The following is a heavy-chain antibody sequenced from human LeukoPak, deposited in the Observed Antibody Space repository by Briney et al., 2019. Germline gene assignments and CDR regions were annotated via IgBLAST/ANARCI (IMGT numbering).Heavy chain of an antibody. CDR2: LSGSGGST. V-gene: IGHV3-23*01. J-gene: IGHJ4*02. CDR3: AKGSSPLVLMVYASDY. CDR1: GFTFSTYA. Sequence: GGSLRLSCAASGFTFSTYAMIWVRPAPGKGLAWVSALSGSGGSTYYADSVKGRFTISRDNSKNTLYPQMNSQRAEDTAVYYCAKGSSPLVLMVYASDYWGQGTLVTVSS. D-gene: IGHD2-8*01.